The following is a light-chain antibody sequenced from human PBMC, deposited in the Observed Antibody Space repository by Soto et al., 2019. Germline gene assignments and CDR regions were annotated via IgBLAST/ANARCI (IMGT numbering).Light chain of an antibody. J-gene: IGLJ1*01. CDR1: TSNIGRNF. CDR3: GAWDTNLGAGV. CDR2: DNN. Sequence: QSVRTQPPSVSAAPGQKVTITCSGSTSNIGRNFISWYQQVPGTAPKLLIYDNNQRPLGIPDRFSGSKSGTSGTLDISGLQTGDEADYYCGAWDTNLGAGVFGTGTKVTVL. V-gene: IGLV1-51*01.